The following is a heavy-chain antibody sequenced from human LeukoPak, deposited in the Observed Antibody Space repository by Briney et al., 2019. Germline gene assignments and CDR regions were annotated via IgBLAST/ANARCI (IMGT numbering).Heavy chain of an antibody. CDR1: GFTFSSYS. CDR3: AKVTWLRFPFDY. J-gene: IGHJ4*02. V-gene: IGHV3-23*01. D-gene: IGHD5-12*01. Sequence: PGGSLRLSCAASGFTFSSYSMNWVRQAPGKGLEWVSAISGSGGSTYYADSVKGRFTISRDNSKNTLYLQTNSLRAEDTAVYYCAKVTWLRFPFDYWGQGTLVTVSS. CDR2: ISGSGGST.